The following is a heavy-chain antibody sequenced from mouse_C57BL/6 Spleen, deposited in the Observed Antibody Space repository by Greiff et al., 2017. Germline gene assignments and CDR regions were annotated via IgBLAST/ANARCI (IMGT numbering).Heavy chain of an antibody. CDR2: ISNGGGST. CDR3: ARQGSYGNFLAY. D-gene: IGHD2-1*01. Sequence: EVKLMESGGGLVQPGGSLKLSCAASGFTFSDYYMYWVRQTPEKRLEWVAYISNGGGSTYYPDTVKGRFTISRDNAKNTLYLQMSRLKSEDTAMYYCARQGSYGNFLAYWGQGTLVTVSA. J-gene: IGHJ3*01. V-gene: IGHV5-12*01. CDR1: GFTFSDYY.